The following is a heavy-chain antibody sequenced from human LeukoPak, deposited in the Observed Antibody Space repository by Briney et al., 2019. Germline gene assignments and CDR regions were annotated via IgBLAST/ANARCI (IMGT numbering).Heavy chain of an antibody. D-gene: IGHD4-17*01. V-gene: IGHV1-69*05. Sequence: SVKVSCKVSGGTFSSYAISCVRQAPGHGLERMGGIIPIFGTANYAQKFQGRVTITTDESTSTAYMELSSLRSEDTAVYYCARDGAHDYGDWDAFDISGQGTMVTVSS. CDR1: GGTFSSYA. J-gene: IGHJ3*02. CDR2: IIPIFGTA. CDR3: ARDGAHDYGDWDAFDI.